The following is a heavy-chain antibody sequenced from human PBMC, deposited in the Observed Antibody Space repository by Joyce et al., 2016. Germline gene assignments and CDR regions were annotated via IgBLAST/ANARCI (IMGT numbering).Heavy chain of an antibody. J-gene: IGHJ4*02. D-gene: IGHD1-26*01. Sequence: QVQLVQSGAEVKKPGASVKVSCKAYGYTFTNFYIHWVRQAPGQGLEWMGIINPSGGSTSYAQKFQGRVTLTSDTSTSTIYMELSSLRSEDTAVYFCARDSGSYGGYYFDYWGQGTLVTVSS. CDR1: GYTFTNFY. CDR2: INPSGGST. V-gene: IGHV1-46*01. CDR3: ARDSGSYGGYYFDY.